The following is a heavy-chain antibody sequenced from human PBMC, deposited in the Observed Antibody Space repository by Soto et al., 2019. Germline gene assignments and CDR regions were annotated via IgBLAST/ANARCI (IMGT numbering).Heavy chain of an antibody. CDR1: GFSLSTTGVG. D-gene: IGHD2-21*01. V-gene: IGHV2-5*02. Sequence: QITLKESGPTLVKPTQTLTLTCTFPGFSLSTTGVGVGWIRQPPGKALEWLALIYWDDDKRYNPSLKSRLTITKDTSNTQVVLTMTNMDPVDTATYYCVQSRCGGDCLQSYSSHSYYGLDVWGQGTTVTVSS. CDR3: VQSRCGGDCLQSYSSHSYYGLDV. CDR2: IYWDDDK. J-gene: IGHJ6*02.